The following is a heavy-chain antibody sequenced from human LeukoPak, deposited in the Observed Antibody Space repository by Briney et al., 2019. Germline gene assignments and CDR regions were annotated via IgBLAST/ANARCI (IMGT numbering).Heavy chain of an antibody. CDR3: ARPAYYYDSSGYYGGDY. J-gene: IGHJ4*02. CDR2: INHSGST. CDR1: GGSFSGYY. Sequence: SETLSLTCAVSGGSFSGYYWSWIRQPPGKGLEWIGEINHSGSTNYNPSLKSRVTISVDTSKNQFSLKLSSVTAADTAVYYCARPAYYYDSSGYYGGDYWGQGTLVTVSS. D-gene: IGHD3-22*01. V-gene: IGHV4-34*01.